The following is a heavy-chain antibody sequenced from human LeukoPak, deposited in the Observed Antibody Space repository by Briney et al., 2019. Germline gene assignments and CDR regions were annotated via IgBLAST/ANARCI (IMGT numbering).Heavy chain of an antibody. J-gene: IGHJ6*03. CDR1: GGSISSYY. CDR3: ARITYSSSWSDYYYYMDV. V-gene: IGHV4-59*01. Sequence: SETLSLTCTVSGGSISSYYWSWIRQPPGKGLEWIGYIYYSGSTNYNPSLKSRVTISVDTSKNQFSLKLSSVTAADTAVYYCARITYSSSWSDYYYYMDVWGKGTTVTISS. CDR2: IYYSGST. D-gene: IGHD6-13*01.